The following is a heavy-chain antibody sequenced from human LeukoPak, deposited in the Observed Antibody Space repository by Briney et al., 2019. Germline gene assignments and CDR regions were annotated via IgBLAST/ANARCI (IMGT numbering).Heavy chain of an antibody. V-gene: IGHV3-30-3*01. Sequence: GGSLRLSCAASGFTFSSYAMHWVRQAPGKGLEWVAVISYDGNNKYYADSVRGRFTISRDKSKNTLSLQMNSLRAEDTAVYYCAQQVGYCSSGSCYFTYWGQGTLVTVSS. CDR3: AQQVGYCSSGSCYFTY. J-gene: IGHJ1*01. D-gene: IGHD2-15*01. CDR1: GFTFSSYA. CDR2: ISYDGNNK.